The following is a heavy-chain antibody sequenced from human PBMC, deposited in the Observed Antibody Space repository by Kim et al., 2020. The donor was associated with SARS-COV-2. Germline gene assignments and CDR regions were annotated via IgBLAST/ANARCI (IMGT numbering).Heavy chain of an antibody. D-gene: IGHD2-15*01. Sequence: ASVKVSCKASGYTFTRHGISWVRQAPGQGLEWMGWISPYNRNTKYAYKVQGRVTMTTDTSTSTAYMELRSLRSDDTAVYYCARDEGDYCSGGSCRSVDWGQGTLVTVSS. CDR1: GYTFTRHG. V-gene: IGHV1-18*01. J-gene: IGHJ4*02. CDR3: ARDEGDYCSGGSCRSVD. CDR2: ISPYNRNT.